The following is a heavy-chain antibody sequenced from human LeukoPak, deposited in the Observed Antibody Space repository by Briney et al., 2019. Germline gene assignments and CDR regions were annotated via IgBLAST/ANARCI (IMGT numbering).Heavy chain of an antibody. J-gene: IGHJ5*02. CDR2: IDWDDDK. CDR1: GGSISSGDYY. D-gene: IGHD4-17*01. Sequence: QTLSLTCTVSGGSISSGDYYWSWIRQPPGKALEWLALIDWDDDKYYSTSLKTRLTISKDTSKNQVVLTMTNMDPEDTATYYCARISRTTGNWFDPWGQGTLVTVSS. V-gene: IGHV2-70*18. CDR3: ARISRTTGNWFDP.